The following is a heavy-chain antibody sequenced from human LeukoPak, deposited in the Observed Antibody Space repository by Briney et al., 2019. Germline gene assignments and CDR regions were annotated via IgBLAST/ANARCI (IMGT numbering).Heavy chain of an antibody. V-gene: IGHV3-33*01. D-gene: IGHD6-13*01. J-gene: IGHJ5*02. CDR3: AREYGSSWYLWFDP. CDR1: GFTFSSYG. CDR2: IWYDGSNK. Sequence: GGSLRLSCAASGFTFSSYGMHWVRQAPGKGLEWVAVIWYDGSNKYYADSVKGRFTISRDNSKNTLYLQMNSLRAEDTAVYYCAREYGSSWYLWFDPWGQGTLVTVSS.